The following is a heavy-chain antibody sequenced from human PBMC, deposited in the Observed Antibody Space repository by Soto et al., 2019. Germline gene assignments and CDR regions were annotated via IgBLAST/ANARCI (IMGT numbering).Heavy chain of an antibody. CDR1: GGTFSSYT. D-gene: IGHD4-17*01. V-gene: IGHV1-69*02. CDR2: IIPILGIA. CDR3: ASSTVTRPLDY. Sequence: QVQLVQSGAEVKKPGSSVKVSCKASGGTFSSYTISWVRQAPGQGLEWMGRIIPILGIANYAQKSQGRVTITADKSTSTAYMELSSLRSEDTAVYYCASSTVTRPLDYWGQGTLVTVSS. J-gene: IGHJ4*02.